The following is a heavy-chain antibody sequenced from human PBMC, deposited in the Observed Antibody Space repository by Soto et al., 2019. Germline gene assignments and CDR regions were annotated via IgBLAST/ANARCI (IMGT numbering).Heavy chain of an antibody. CDR2: ISGSGGST. CDR3: VTDAFHYYGMDV. V-gene: IGHV3-23*01. Sequence: GGSLRLSCAASGFTFSSYAMSWVRQAPGKGLEWVSAISGSGGSTYYADSVKGRFTISRDNSKNTLYLQMNSLRAEDTAVYYCVTDAFHYYGMDVCGQGTTVTVSS. CDR1: GFTFSSYA. J-gene: IGHJ6*02.